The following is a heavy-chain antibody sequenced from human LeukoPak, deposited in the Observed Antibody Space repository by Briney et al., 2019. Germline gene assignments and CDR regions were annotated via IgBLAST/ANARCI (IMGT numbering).Heavy chain of an antibody. D-gene: IGHD6-19*01. V-gene: IGHV1-46*01. CDR2: INPSGNST. CDR3: ARDKSEVAARTPNAFDI. CDR1: GYTFTSYY. J-gene: IGHJ3*02. Sequence: ASVKVSCKASGYTFTSYYMHWVRQAPGQGLEWMGIINPSGNSTNYAQKFQGRVTMTRDTSTSTVYMELSSLRSEDTALYYCARDKSEVAARTPNAFDIWGQGTMVTVSS.